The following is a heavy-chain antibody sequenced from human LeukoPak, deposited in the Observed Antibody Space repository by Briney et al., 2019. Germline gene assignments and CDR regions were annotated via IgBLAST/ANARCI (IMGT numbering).Heavy chain of an antibody. CDR3: ARVTGGRYCSTTSCYMRGWFDP. D-gene: IGHD2-2*02. J-gene: IGHJ5*02. CDR2: IIPVFGTS. Sequence: SVKVSCKASGGTFSSYAISWVRQAPGQGLEWMGRIIPVFGTSNYAQKFQGRVTSTADESTRTAYMELSSLRSEDTAVYYCARVTGGRYCSTTSCYMRGWFDPWGQGTLVTVSS. CDR1: GGTFSSYA. V-gene: IGHV1-69*13.